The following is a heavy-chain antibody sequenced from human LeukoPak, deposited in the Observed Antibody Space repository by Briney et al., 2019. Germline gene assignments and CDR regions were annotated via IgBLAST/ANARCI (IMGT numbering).Heavy chain of an antibody. V-gene: IGHV3-23*01. CDR2: IYGGGDGT. D-gene: IGHD2-2*01. Sequence: PGGSLRLSCAASGFTFSSHAMTWFRQAPEKGLEWVSSIYGGGDGTFYADSVRGRFTISRDNSRNTLYLQLNSLRADDSAIYYCEKDRTVVPLAYWYFDLWGRGTLVTVSS. J-gene: IGHJ2*01. CDR3: EKDRTVVPLAYWYFDL. CDR1: GFTFSSHA.